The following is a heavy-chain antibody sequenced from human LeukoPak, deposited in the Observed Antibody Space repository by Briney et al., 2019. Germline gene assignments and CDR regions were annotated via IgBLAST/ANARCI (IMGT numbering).Heavy chain of an antibody. Sequence: GGSLRLSCAASGFTFSSYSMNWVRQAPGKGLEWVSSISSSSSYIYYADSVKGRFTISRDNAKNSLYLQMNSLRAEDTAVYYCARVKRGGWLQHGPVDYWGQGTLVTVSS. CDR1: GFTFSSYS. J-gene: IGHJ4*02. CDR2: ISSSSSYI. V-gene: IGHV3-21*01. D-gene: IGHD5-24*01. CDR3: ARVKRGGWLQHGPVDY.